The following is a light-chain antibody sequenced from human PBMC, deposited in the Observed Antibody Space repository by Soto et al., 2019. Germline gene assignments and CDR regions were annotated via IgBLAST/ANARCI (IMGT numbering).Light chain of an antibody. CDR3: QSYDSSLSGWKV. V-gene: IGLV1-40*01. CDR1: SSNIGAGYD. J-gene: IGLJ2*01. Sequence: QSVLTQPPSVSGAPGQRVTISCTGSSSNIGAGYDVHWYQQLPGTAPKHLIYGNSNRPSGVPDRFSGSKSGTSASLAITGLQAEDEADYYCQSYDSSLSGWKVFGGGTKLTVL. CDR2: GNS.